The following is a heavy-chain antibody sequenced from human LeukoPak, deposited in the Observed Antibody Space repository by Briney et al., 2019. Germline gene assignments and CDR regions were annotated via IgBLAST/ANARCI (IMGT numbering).Heavy chain of an antibody. J-gene: IGHJ4*02. D-gene: IGHD3-22*01. CDR2: IFTSGST. Sequence: PSETLSLTCTVSGGSISSYYWSWIRQPAGKGLEWIGRIFTSGSTNYNPSLKSRATMSVDTSKNQFSLKVNSVIAADTAVYYCARAYYDSSGYYSGDYWGQGTLVTVSS. V-gene: IGHV4-4*07. CDR1: GGSISSYY. CDR3: ARAYYDSSGYYSGDY.